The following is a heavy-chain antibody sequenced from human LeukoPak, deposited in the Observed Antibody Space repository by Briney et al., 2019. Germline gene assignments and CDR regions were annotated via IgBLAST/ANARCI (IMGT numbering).Heavy chain of an antibody. V-gene: IGHV3-21*01. CDR1: RLTFSSYS. Sequence: PGGSLTLSCAASRLTFSSYSMNWVRQAPGKGLEWVSSISSSGNDIYYADSVKGRFTISRDNAKNSLYLQMNSLRAEDTAVYYCARDSIQQQLVLEDRGYPYYFEHWGQGTLVTVSS. J-gene: IGHJ4*02. CDR2: ISSSGNDI. D-gene: IGHD6-13*01. CDR3: ARDSIQQQLVLEDRGYPYYFEH.